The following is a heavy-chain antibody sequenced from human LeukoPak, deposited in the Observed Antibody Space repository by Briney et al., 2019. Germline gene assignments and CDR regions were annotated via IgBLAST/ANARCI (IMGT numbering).Heavy chain of an antibody. CDR1: GLTFSSYA. CDR3: ARGRSKNDAFAI. Sequence: PGGSLRLSCEASGLTFSSYAMHWVRQAPGKGLEWVAVISYDGSNKYYADSVKGRFTISRDNSKNTLYLQMNSLRAEDTAVYYCARGRSKNDAFAIWGQGTMVTVSS. D-gene: IGHD2-15*01. CDR2: ISYDGSNK. J-gene: IGHJ3*02. V-gene: IGHV3-30-3*01.